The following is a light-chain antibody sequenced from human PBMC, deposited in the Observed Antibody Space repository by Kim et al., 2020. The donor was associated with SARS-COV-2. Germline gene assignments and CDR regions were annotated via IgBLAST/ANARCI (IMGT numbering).Light chain of an antibody. CDR3: QAWDSSTVV. CDR2: QDS. Sequence: VPPVQTASIPCCGYKFGDKYAFWYQQKPGQSPVLVIYQDSKRPSGIPERFSGSNSGNTATLTISGTQAMDEADYYCQAWDSSTVVFGGGTQLTVL. J-gene: IGLJ2*01. V-gene: IGLV3-1*01. CDR1: KFGDKY.